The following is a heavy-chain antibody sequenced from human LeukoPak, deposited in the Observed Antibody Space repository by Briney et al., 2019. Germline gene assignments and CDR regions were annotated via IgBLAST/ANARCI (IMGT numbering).Heavy chain of an antibody. CDR3: ARDHRGYSYGLFDN. D-gene: IGHD5-18*01. CDR2: IYYSGST. Sequence: PSETLSLTCTVSGGSITSYYWSWIRQPPGKGLEWIGSIYYSGSTNYNPSLKSRVTISVDTSKNQFSLRLSSVTAADTAVYYCARDHRGYSYGLFDNWGQGTLVTVSS. CDR1: GGSITSYY. V-gene: IGHV4-59*01. J-gene: IGHJ4*02.